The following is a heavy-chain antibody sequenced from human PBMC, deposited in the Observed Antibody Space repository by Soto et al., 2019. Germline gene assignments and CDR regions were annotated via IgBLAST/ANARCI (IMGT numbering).Heavy chain of an antibody. CDR3: ATGYSYYPN. CDR2: IYYSGTT. V-gene: IGHV4-61*03. D-gene: IGHD3-16*01. J-gene: IGHJ4*02. CDR1: GGSVSSNSYF. Sequence: SETLSLTCTVSGGSVSSNSYFWSWIRQPPGKGLEWIGYIYYSGTTNYNSSLKSRVTILLDTSRNHFSLKLSSVTAADTAVYYCATGYSYYPNWGQGALVTVPS.